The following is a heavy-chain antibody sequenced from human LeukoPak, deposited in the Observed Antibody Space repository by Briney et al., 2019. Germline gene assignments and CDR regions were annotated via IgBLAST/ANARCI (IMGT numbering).Heavy chain of an antibody. CDR3: ATGVDCSGGSCYGRIKDYFDY. CDR2: FDPEDGET. D-gene: IGHD2-15*01. V-gene: IGHV1-24*01. J-gene: IGHJ4*02. Sequence: GASVKVSCTVSGYTLTELSMHWVRQAPGKGLEWMGGFDPEDGETIYAQKFQGRVTMTEDTSTDTAYMELSSLRSEDTAVYYCATGVDCSGGSCYGRIKDYFDYWGQGTLVTVSS. CDR1: GYTLTELS.